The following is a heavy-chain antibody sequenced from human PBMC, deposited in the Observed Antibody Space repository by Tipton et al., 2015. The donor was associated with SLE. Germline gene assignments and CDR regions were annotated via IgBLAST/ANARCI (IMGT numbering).Heavy chain of an antibody. CDR3: AKDSSGWYD. V-gene: IGHV3-23*01. D-gene: IGHD6-19*01. CDR1: GFTFSTYA. CDR2: ISGNGRST. J-gene: IGHJ4*02. Sequence: SLRLSCAASGFTFSTYAMSWVRQPPGKGLEWVSAISGNGRSTYYADSVEGRFTISRDNSKNTLYLQRNSLRAEDTAVYYCAKDSSGWYDWGQGTLVTVSA.